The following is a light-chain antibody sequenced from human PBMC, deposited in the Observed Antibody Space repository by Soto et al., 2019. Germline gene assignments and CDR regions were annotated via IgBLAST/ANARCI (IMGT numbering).Light chain of an antibody. Sequence: ELVLTQSPDSLSLSPGERATVSCRASQSIGSSLSWYQHRPGQSPRLLIYGASYRTSGIPDRFTGSGSGTHFTLTISKLEPEDFAVYYWQQNGSSPLYTFGQGTRLEI. CDR3: QQNGSSPLYT. J-gene: IGKJ2*01. V-gene: IGKV3-20*01. CDR1: QSIGSS. CDR2: GAS.